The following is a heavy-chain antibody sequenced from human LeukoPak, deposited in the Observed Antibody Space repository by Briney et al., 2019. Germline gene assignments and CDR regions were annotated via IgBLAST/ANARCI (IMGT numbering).Heavy chain of an antibody. CDR3: ARRLAVAGVGDS. CDR2: IKPDGSEK. V-gene: IGHV3-7*01. Sequence: GGSLRLSCAASGFTLSDYWMSWVRQAPGKGPEWVASIKPDGSEKNYVDSVEGRFTISRDNAKNSLYLQLSALRAEDTAVYSCARRLAVAGVGDSWVQGTLVTVSS. J-gene: IGHJ5*01. D-gene: IGHD6-19*01. CDR1: GFTLSDYW.